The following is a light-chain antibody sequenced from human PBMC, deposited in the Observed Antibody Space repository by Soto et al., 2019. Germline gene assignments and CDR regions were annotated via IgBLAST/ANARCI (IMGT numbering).Light chain of an antibody. CDR3: QQFSSYPLT. Sequence: EIVLTQSPGTLSLSPGERATLSCRASQSVSSTYLAWYQQKPGQAPSLLIYGASSRATDIPDRFSGSGSGTDFTLTISRLEPEDFAVYYCQQFSSYPLTFGGGTKVDIK. CDR1: QSVSSTY. V-gene: IGKV3-20*01. CDR2: GAS. J-gene: IGKJ4*01.